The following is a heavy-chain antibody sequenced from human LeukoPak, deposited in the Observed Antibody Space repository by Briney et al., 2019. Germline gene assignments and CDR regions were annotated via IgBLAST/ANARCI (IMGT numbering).Heavy chain of an antibody. D-gene: IGHD6-25*01. CDR2: INPNSGGT. Sequence: ASVKVSCKASGYTFTGYFMHWVRQAPGQGLEWMGWINPNSGGTSYAQKFQGRVTMTRDTSISTAYMELSRLRSDDTAVYYCVRDRVAAQNWFDPWGQGTLVTVSS. J-gene: IGHJ5*02. CDR3: VRDRVAAQNWFDP. V-gene: IGHV1-2*02. CDR1: GYTFTGYF.